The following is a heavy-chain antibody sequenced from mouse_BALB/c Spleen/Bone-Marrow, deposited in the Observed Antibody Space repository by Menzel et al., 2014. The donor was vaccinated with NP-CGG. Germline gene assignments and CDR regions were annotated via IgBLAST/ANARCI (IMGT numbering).Heavy chain of an antibody. V-gene: IGHV1S135*01. CDR2: IDPYNGDT. D-gene: IGHD2-1*01. Sequence: EVKVVESGPELVKPGASVRVSCKASGYAFTSYNIYWVKQSHGKSLEWIGYIDPYNGDTSYNQKFKVKATLTVDKSSSPXXXXXXSLTSEDSAVYYCASCGNYEAWFAYWGQGTLVTVSA. CDR1: GYAFTSYN. CDR3: ASCGNYEAWFAY. J-gene: IGHJ3*01.